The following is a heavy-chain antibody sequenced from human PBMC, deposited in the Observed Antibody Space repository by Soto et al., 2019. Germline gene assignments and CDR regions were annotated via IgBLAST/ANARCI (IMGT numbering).Heavy chain of an antibody. CDR1: GGSFSGYY. J-gene: IGHJ6*01. CDR2: INHSGST. V-gene: IGHV4-34*01. D-gene: IGHD4-4*01. Sequence: QVQLQQWGAGLLKPSETLSLTCAVYGGSFSGYYWSWIRQPPGKGLEWIGEINHSGSTNYNPSRKSRVTISVDTSKNQFSLKLSSVTAADTAVYYCARGINYSWLNYYYYGMDVWGQGTTVTVSS. CDR3: ARGINYSWLNYYYYGMDV.